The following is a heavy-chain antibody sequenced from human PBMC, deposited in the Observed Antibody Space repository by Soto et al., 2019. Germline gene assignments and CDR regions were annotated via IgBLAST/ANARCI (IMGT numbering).Heavy chain of an antibody. CDR3: ARGFVSGKFYAFES. D-gene: IGHD1-26*01. CDR1: GDSIMRDSYY. J-gene: IGHJ4*02. CDR2: IYYSGTT. V-gene: IGHV4-31*03. Sequence: QVQLQESGPGLVKPSQTLSLTCTVYGDSIMRDSYYLNWIIRHPGKVLEWIGYIYYSGTTAYNPSLKTRVTISPDTSMNQFSLILSSVTAADTAVYYFARGFVSGKFYAFESWGRGTQVTVSS.